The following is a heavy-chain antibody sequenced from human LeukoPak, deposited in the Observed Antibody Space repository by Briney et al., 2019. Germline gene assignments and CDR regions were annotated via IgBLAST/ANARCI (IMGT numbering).Heavy chain of an antibody. D-gene: IGHD6-13*01. J-gene: IGHJ4*02. CDR1: GGSISSSSYY. CDR3: ARETRGAAGTPFDY. V-gene: IGHV4-39*07. Sequence: SETLSLTCTVSGGSISSSSYYWGWIRQPPGKGLEWIGSIYYSGSTYYNPSLKSRVTISVDTSKNQFSLQLSSVTAADTAVYYCARETRGAAGTPFDYWGQGTLVTVSS. CDR2: IYYSGST.